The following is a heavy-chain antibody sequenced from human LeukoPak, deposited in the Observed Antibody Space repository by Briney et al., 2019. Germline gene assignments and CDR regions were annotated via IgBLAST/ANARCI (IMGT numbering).Heavy chain of an antibody. J-gene: IGHJ4*02. Sequence: GGSLRLSCEASGFSISYFWMTWVRQAPGKGLEWVAHLKGDGSEEYYAESVKGRFTISRDNAETTLHLQMNNLSAEDTAVYYCARASNRNSINFDYWGQGALVTVSS. CDR2: LKGDGSEE. CDR3: ARASNRNSINFDY. V-gene: IGHV3-7*01. CDR1: GFSISYFW. D-gene: IGHD1-7*01.